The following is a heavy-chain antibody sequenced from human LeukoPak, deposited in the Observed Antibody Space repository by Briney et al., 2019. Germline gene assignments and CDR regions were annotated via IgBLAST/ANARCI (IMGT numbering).Heavy chain of an antibody. Sequence: PGGSLRLSCAASGFTFDDYGMNWVRQAPGKGLEWDPSISSSSSYIYYADSVKGRFTISRDNAKNSLYLQMNSLRAEDTAVYYCARETADSSSWYSAYYYYYMDVWGKGTTVTISS. D-gene: IGHD6-13*01. CDR1: GFTFDDYG. J-gene: IGHJ6*03. CDR2: ISSSSSYI. CDR3: ARETADSSSWYSAYYYYYMDV. V-gene: IGHV3-21*01.